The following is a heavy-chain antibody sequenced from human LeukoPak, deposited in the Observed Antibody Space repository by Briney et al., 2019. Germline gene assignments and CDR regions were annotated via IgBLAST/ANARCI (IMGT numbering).Heavy chain of an antibody. CDR1: RYIFTSYW. J-gene: IGHJ6*02. D-gene: IGHD6-19*01. V-gene: IGHV5-51*01. Sequence: PGESVKISCKGCRYIFTSYWIRGVRQLGGKGLEGMGISYPGHSDTSYSPSFQGKVTISAAKAISTAYLQWSSMKASDTAMYYCARPGSIAVAGSQNYSGMDVWGQGTTVTVSS. CDR3: ARPGSIAVAGSQNYSGMDV. CDR2: SYPGHSDT.